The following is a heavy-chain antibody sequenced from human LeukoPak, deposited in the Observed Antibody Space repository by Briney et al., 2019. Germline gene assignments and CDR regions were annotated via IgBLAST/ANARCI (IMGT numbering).Heavy chain of an antibody. J-gene: IGHJ4*02. V-gene: IGHV3-20*04. CDR2: IDNDGSST. D-gene: IGHD5-12*01. CDR3: AVSGYESH. CDR1: GFIFDDYG. Sequence: PGGSLRLSCIASGFIFDDYGMSWVRQAPGKGLEWVSRIDNDGSSTRYADSVTGRFTISRDIAKNTLYLQMNSLRAEDTALYYCAVSGYESHWGQGTLVTVSS.